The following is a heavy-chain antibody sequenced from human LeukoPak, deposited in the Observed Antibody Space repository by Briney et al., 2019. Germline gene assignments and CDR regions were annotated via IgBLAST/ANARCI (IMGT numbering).Heavy chain of an antibody. J-gene: IGHJ5*02. Sequence: GGSLRLSCAASGFTLSSNYMSWVREARGKGVEGGSVIYSGGSTYYADSVKGRFTISRDNSKNTLYLQMNSLRAEDTAVYYCARGSRQTGFDPWGQGTLVTVSS. V-gene: IGHV3-66*02. CDR3: ARGSRQTGFDP. CDR1: GFTLSSNY. CDR2: IYSGGST. D-gene: IGHD6-6*01.